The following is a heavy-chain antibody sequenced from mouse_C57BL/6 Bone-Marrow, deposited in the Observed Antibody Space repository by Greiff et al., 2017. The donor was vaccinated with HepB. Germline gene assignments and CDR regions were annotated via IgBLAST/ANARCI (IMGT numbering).Heavy chain of an antibody. D-gene: IGHD2-1*01. Sequence: QVQLQQPGAELVMPGASVKLSCKASGYTFTSYWMHWVKQRPGQGLEWIGEIDPSDSYTNYNQKFKGKSTLTVDKSSSTAYMQLSSLTSEDSAVYYCARGEIYSPFAYWGQGTLVTVSA. CDR2: IDPSDSYT. CDR1: GYTFTSYW. J-gene: IGHJ3*01. V-gene: IGHV1-69*01. CDR3: ARGEIYSPFAY.